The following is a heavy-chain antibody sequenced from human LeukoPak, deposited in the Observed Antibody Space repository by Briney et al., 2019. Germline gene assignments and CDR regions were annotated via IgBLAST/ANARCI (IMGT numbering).Heavy chain of an antibody. CDR3: AKDLSPLYYYYGMGV. V-gene: IGHV3-23*01. CDR1: GFTFSSYA. CDR2: ISGSGGST. Sequence: PGGSLRLSCAASGFTFSSYAMSWVRQAPGKGLEWVSGISGSGGSTYYADSVKGRFTISRDNSKNTLYLQMNSLSAEDTAVYYCAKDLSPLYYYYGMGVWGQGTTVTVSS. J-gene: IGHJ6*02.